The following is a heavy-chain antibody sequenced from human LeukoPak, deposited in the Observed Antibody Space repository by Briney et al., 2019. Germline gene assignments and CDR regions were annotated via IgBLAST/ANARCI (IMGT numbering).Heavy chain of an antibody. J-gene: IGHJ4*02. Sequence: GGSLRLSCEASGFTFDDYAMHWVRQALGKGLEWVSGISWNSGSIGYADSVKGRFTISRDNSKSTLYLQMDSLRAEDTAVYYCASPNSMAGTHYFHYWGQGTLVTVSS. D-gene: IGHD6-19*01. CDR2: ISWNSGSI. CDR1: GFTFDDYA. V-gene: IGHV3-9*01. CDR3: ASPNSMAGTHYFHY.